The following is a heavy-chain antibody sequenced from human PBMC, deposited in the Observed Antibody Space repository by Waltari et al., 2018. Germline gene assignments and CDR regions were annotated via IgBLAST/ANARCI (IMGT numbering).Heavy chain of an antibody. J-gene: IGHJ4*02. V-gene: IGHV1-2*06. CDR1: GYTFTGYY. CDR2: INPNSGGT. CDR3: AIPRYSSSWDFDY. D-gene: IGHD6-13*01. Sequence: QVQLVQSGAEVKKPGASVKVSCKASGYTFTGYYMHWVRQAPGQGLEWMGRINPNSGGTNYAQKFQGRVTMTRDTSISTAYMELSRLRSDNTAVYYCAIPRYSSSWDFDYWGQGTLVTVSS.